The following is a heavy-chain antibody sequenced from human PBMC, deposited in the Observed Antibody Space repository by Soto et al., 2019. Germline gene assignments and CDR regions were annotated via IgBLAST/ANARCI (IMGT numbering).Heavy chain of an antibody. V-gene: IGHV3-33*01. CDR3: VRGPYPWYSDV. CDR1: GFTYSSYG. J-gene: IGHJ2*01. CDR2: IWYDGSNK. Sequence: QVQVVESGGGVVQPGGSLRLSCAASGFTYSSYGMHWVRQAPGKGLDWVAVIWYDGSNKYYADSVKGRFTISRDNSKNPLYRQMNSLRAEDTGVYYCVRGPYPWYSDVSGRGTLVTVSS.